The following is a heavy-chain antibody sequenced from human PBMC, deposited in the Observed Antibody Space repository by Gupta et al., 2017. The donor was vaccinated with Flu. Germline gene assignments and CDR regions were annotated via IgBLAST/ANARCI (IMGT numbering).Heavy chain of an antibody. D-gene: IGHD5-18*01. CDR3: ATSEAAMGIAAD. Sequence: EVQLLASGGGSIQPGGSLRLSCAASGFIFAGYAMSWVRQAPGKGLEWVSGSSGNGDSTYYADSVKGRFTISRDNSKNTLYLQMNSLRAEDKAVYYCATSEAAMGIAADWGQGTLVTVSS. V-gene: IGHV3-23*01. CDR2: SSGNGDST. J-gene: IGHJ4*02. CDR1: GFIFAGYA.